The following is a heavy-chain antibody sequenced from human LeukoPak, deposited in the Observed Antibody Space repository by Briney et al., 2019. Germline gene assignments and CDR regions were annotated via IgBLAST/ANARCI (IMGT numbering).Heavy chain of an antibody. CDR3: ARDNRLVGQHLAPYYFDF. CDR1: GYSISSGYY. J-gene: IGHJ4*02. Sequence: SETLSLTCTVSGYSISSGYYWGWIRQPPGKGLEWIGSIYHSGSTYYNPSLKSRVTISVDTSKNQFSLKLSSVTAADTAVYYCARDNRLVGQHLAPYYFDFWGQGTLVTVSS. D-gene: IGHD6-13*01. CDR2: IYHSGST. V-gene: IGHV4-38-2*02.